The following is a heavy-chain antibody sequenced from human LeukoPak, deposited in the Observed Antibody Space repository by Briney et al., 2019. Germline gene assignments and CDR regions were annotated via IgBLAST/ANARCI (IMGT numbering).Heavy chain of an antibody. CDR2: IYHSGGT. J-gene: IGHJ2*01. CDR3: ARERVDFDL. Sequence: SETLSLTCSVSGASISGHYWSWIRQPPGKGLEWIGYIYHSGGTTYNPSLKSRVTILVDTSKNQFSLKLFSVTAADSAVYYCARERVDFDLWGRGTLVTVST. V-gene: IGHV4-59*11. CDR1: GASISGHY.